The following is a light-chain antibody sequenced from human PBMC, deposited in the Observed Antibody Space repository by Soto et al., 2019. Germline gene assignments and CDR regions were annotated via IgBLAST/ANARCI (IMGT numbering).Light chain of an antibody. V-gene: IGKV1-5*03. CDR1: ESISTW. Sequence: DIQMTQSPSTLSASVGDRVTITFRASESISTWLAWYQQKPGKAPNLLIYKASSLESGVPSRFSGSGSGTEFTLTISSLQSDDFATYYCQQYNIYSWTFGQGTKVDIK. CDR3: QQYNIYSWT. CDR2: KAS. J-gene: IGKJ1*01.